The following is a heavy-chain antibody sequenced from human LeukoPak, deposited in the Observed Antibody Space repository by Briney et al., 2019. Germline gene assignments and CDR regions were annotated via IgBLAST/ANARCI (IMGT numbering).Heavy chain of an antibody. CDR2: INHSGST. J-gene: IGHJ4*02. Sequence: GSLRLSCAASGFTFSSYAMSWVRQPPGKGLEWIGEINHSGSTNYNPSLKSRVTISVDTSKNQFSLKLSSVTAADMAVYYCARVAGYSSSWYNYWGQGTLVTVSS. V-gene: IGHV4-34*01. CDR3: ARVAGYSSSWYNY. CDR1: GFTFSSYA. D-gene: IGHD6-13*01.